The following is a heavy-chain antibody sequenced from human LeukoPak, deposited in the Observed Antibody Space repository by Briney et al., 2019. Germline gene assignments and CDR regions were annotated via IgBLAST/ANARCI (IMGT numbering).Heavy chain of an antibody. CDR1: GGSISNYY. Sequence: SGTLSLTCTVSGGSISNYYWSWIRQPPGKGLEWIGYVYYSGTTNYNSSLRGRVTISVDTSKKKFSLKLSSATAADTAVYYCARVLDLSKRGLDAFDIWGQGTMVTVSS. CDR2: VYYSGTT. J-gene: IGHJ3*02. CDR3: ARVLDLSKRGLDAFDI. D-gene: IGHD3-16*01. V-gene: IGHV4-59*01.